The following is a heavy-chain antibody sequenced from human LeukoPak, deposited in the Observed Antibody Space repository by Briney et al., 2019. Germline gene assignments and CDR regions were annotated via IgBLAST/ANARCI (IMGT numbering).Heavy chain of an antibody. D-gene: IGHD1-26*01. CDR3: AKDGVSIVGATRGAFDI. CDR1: GFTFSSYS. Sequence: GGSLRLSCAASGFTFSSYSMNWVRQAPGKGLEWVSSISSSSSYIYYADSVKGRFTISRDNSKNTLYLQMNSLRAKDTAVYYCAKDGVSIVGATRGAFDIWGQGTMVTVSS. CDR2: ISSSSSYI. V-gene: IGHV3-21*04. J-gene: IGHJ3*02.